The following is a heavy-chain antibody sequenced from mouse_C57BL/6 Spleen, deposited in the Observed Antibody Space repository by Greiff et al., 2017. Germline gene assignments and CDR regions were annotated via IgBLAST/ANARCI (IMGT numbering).Heavy chain of an antibody. CDR3: ARGGYDYEVPLSFDV. CDR2: ISSGSSTI. CDR1: GFTFSDYG. V-gene: IGHV5-17*01. D-gene: IGHD2-4*01. J-gene: IGHJ1*03. Sequence: EVQVVESGGGLVKPGGSLKLSCAASGFTFSDYGMHWVRQAPEKGLEWVAYISSGSSTIYYADTVKGRFTISRDNAKNTLFLQMTSLRSEDTAMYYCARGGYDYEVPLSFDVWGTGTTVTVSS.